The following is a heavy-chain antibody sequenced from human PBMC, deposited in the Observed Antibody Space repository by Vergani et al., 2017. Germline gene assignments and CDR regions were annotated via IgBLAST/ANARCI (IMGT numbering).Heavy chain of an antibody. D-gene: IGHD2-2*01. V-gene: IGHV3-23*04. CDR2: ISGSGGST. CDR1: GFTFSRHW. Sequence: EVQLVESGGGLVQPGGSLRLSCAASGFTFSRHWMHWVRQAPGKGLVWVSAISGSGGSTYYADSVKGRFTISRDNSKNTLYLQMNSLRAEDTAVYYCAKDTPPIVVVPAAPHDAFDIWGQGTMVTVSS. J-gene: IGHJ3*02. CDR3: AKDTPPIVVVPAAPHDAFDI.